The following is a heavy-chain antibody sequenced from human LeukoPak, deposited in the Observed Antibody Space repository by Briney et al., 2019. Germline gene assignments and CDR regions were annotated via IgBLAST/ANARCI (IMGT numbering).Heavy chain of an antibody. CDR3: ATRGGSVPNWFDP. Sequence: GASVKVSCKASGYTFTGYYMHWVRQAPGQGLEWMGWINPNSGGTNYAQKFQGRVTMTRDTSISTAYMELSSLRSEDTAVYYCATRGGSVPNWFDPWGQGTLVTVSS. J-gene: IGHJ5*02. CDR1: GYTFTGYY. V-gene: IGHV1-2*02. CDR2: INPNSGGT. D-gene: IGHD5/OR15-5a*01.